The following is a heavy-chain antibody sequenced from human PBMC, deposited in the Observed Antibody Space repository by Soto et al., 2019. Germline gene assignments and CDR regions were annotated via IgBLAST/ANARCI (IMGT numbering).Heavy chain of an antibody. D-gene: IGHD2-15*01. Sequence: QVQLVQSGAEVKKPGSSVKVSCKASGGTFSSYAISWVRQAPGQGLEWMGGIIPIFGTANYAQKFQGRVTITADESTSTAYMELSSLRSEDTAMYYCASPRTICSGGSCYSAYYYGMDVWGQGTTVTVSS. V-gene: IGHV1-69*12. CDR1: GGTFSSYA. CDR2: IIPIFGTA. CDR3: ASPRTICSGGSCYSAYYYGMDV. J-gene: IGHJ6*02.